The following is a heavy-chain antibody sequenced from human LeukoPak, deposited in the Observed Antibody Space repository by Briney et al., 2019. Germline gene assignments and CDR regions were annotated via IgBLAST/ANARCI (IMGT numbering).Heavy chain of an antibody. D-gene: IGHD2-15*01. J-gene: IGHJ3*02. CDR3: ARTLGYCSGGSCYSSDAFDI. CDR2: MNPNSGNT. Sequence: VASVKVSCKASGYTFTSYDINWVRQATGQGLEWMGWMNPNSGNTGYAQKFQGRVTMTRNTSISTAYMELSSLRSEDTAVYYCARTLGYCSGGSCYSSDAFDIWGQGTMVTVSS. CDR1: GYTFTSYD. V-gene: IGHV1-8*01.